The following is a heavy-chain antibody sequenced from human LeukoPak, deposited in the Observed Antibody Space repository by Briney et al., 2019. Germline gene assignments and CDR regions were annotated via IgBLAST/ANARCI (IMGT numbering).Heavy chain of an antibody. J-gene: IGHJ4*02. CDR1: GGSISGYY. D-gene: IGHD3-10*01. CDR3: ASNYYGSGSLDY. V-gene: IGHV4-59*08. Sequence: SETLSLTCTVSGGSISGYYWSWIRQPPGKGLEWIGYIYYSGSTNYNPSLKSRVTISVDTSKNQFSLKLSSVTAADTAVYYCASNYYGSGSLDYWGQGNLVTVSS. CDR2: IYYSGST.